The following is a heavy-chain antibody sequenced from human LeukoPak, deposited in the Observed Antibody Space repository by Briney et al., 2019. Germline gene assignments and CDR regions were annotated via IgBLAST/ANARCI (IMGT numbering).Heavy chain of an antibody. J-gene: IGHJ4*02. CDR3: AKDRSGSYSQGLDY. CDR1: GYTLTELS. D-gene: IGHD1-26*01. V-gene: IGHV3-30*02. Sequence: SCKVSGYTLTELSMHWVRQAPGKGLEWVAFIRYDGSNKYYADSVKGRFTISRDNSKNTLYLQMNSLRAEDTAVYYCAKDRSGSYSQGLDYWGQGTLVTVSS. CDR2: IRYDGSNK.